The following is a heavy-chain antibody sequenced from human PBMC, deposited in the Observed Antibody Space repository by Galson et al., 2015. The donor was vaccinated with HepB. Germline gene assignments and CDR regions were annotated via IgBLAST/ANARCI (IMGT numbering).Heavy chain of an antibody. CDR2: IKGKNDDGTI. CDR3: ARVNVEMATITSSYFDY. J-gene: IGHJ4*02. CDR1: GFSFNNAW. V-gene: IGHV3-15*01. Sequence: SLRLSCAASGFSFNNAWMSWVRQAPGKGLEWAGGIKGKNDDGTIDYPAPVKGRFIVSSDDSKNLFCLQINSLRAEDTAVYYCARVNVEMATITSSYFDYWGQGTLVTVSS. D-gene: IGHD5-24*01.